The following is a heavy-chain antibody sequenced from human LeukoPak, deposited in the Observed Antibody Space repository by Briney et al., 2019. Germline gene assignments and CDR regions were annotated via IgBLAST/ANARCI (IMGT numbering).Heavy chain of an antibody. D-gene: IGHD3-22*01. CDR3: ARDGGHYYYDSSGYSDY. CDR1: GYTFTSCG. CDR2: ISAYNGNT. Sequence: GASVKVSCKASGYTFTSCGISWVRQAPGQGLEWMGWISAYNGNTNYAQKLQGRVTMTTDTSTSTAYMELRSLRSDDTAVYYCARDGGHYYYDSSGYSDYWGQGTLVTVSS. J-gene: IGHJ4*02. V-gene: IGHV1-18*01.